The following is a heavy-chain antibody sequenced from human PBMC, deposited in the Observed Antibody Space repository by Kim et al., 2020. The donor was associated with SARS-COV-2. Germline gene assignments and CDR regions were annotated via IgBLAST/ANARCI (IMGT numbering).Heavy chain of an antibody. J-gene: IGHJ4*02. CDR1: GGSIGSGDYY. Sequence: SETLSLTCTVSGGSIGSGDYYWSWIRQPPGKGLEWIGNIYYSGSTYYNPSLKSRVIISVDTSKNQFSLKLTSVTAADTAVYFCARVIVVVAAAEYYFDYWGQGTLVTVSS. CDR3: ARVIVVVAAAEYYFDY. D-gene: IGHD2-2*01. V-gene: IGHV4-30-4*01. CDR2: IYYSGST.